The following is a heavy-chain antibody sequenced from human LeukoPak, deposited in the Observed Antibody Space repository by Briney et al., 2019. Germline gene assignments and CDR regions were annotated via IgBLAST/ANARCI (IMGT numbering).Heavy chain of an antibody. CDR3: ARDLERYQLLSSWFDP. CDR1: GGTFSSYA. V-gene: IGHV1-69*05. CDR2: IIPIFGTA. D-gene: IGHD2-2*01. J-gene: IGHJ5*02. Sequence: GASVKVSCKASGGTFSSYAISWVRQAPGQGLEWMGGIIPIFGTANYAQKFQGRVTMTRDTSTSTAYMELRSLRSDDTAVYYCARDLERYQLLSSWFDPWGQGTLVTVSS.